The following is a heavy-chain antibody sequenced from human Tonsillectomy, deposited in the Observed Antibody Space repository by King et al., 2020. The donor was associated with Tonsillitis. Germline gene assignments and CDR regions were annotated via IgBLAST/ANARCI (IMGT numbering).Heavy chain of an antibody. CDR3: ARGNWFDP. V-gene: IGHV4-34*01. Sequence: VQLQQWGAGLLKPSETLSLTCAVYGGSFSGYYWSWIRKPPGKGLEWIGEINHSGSTNYNPSLKSRVTISVDTSKNQSSLKLSSVTAADTAVYYCARGNWFDPWGQGTLVTVSS. J-gene: IGHJ5*02. CDR2: INHSGST. CDR1: GGSFSGYY.